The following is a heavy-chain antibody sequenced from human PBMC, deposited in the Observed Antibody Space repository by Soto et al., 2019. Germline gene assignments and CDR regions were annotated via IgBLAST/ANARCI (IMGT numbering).Heavy chain of an antibody. J-gene: IGHJ6*02. CDR1: GYTFTSYA. CDR2: INAGNGNT. CDR3: ARDLGYSSSSFYYYGMDV. D-gene: IGHD6-6*01. V-gene: IGHV1-3*01. Sequence: ASVKVSCKXSGYTFTSYAMHWVRQAPGQRLEWMGWINAGNGNTKYSQKFQGRVTITRDTSASTAYMELSSLRSEDTAVYYCARDLGYSSSSFYYYGMDVWGQGTTVTVSS.